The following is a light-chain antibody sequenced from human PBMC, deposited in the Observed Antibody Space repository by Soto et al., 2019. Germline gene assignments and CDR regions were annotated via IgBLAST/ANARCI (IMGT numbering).Light chain of an antibody. CDR1: QSVSSN. V-gene: IGKV3-15*01. J-gene: IGKJ2*01. CDR2: GAS. CDR3: QQYNNWPPMYT. Sequence: EIVMTQSPATLSVSPGERATLSCRASQSVSSNLAWYQQKPGQAPRLLIYGASTRATGIPARFSGSGSGTEFTLTISSLRSEDFAVYYCQQYNNWPPMYTFGQGTKLVIK.